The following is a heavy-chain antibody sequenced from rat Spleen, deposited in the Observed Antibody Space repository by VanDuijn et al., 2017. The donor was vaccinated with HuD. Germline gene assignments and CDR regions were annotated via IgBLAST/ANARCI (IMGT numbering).Heavy chain of an antibody. D-gene: IGHD1-6*01. J-gene: IGHJ3*01. Sequence: EVQLVESDGGLVQPGRSLKLSCVASGFTFNNYWMTWIRQAPTKGLEWVATLSYDGHTTYYRDSVKGRFTISRDIAKSNLYRQMDSLGSEDTATYYCARRHYGYTDYFDYWGQGTLVTVSS. CDR2: LSYDGHTT. CDR3: ARRHYGYTDYFDY. CDR1: GFTFNNYW. V-gene: IGHV5-29*01.